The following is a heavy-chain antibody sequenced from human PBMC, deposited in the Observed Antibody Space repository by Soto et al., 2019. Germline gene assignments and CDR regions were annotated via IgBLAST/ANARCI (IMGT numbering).Heavy chain of an antibody. J-gene: IGHJ4*02. CDR3: ARDQGKDTAMVTGMFDY. Sequence: GGSLRLSCAASGFTFSSYAMHWVRQAPGKGLEWVAVISYDGSNKYYADSVKGRFTISRDNSTNTLYLQMNSLRAEDTAVYYCARDQGKDTAMVTGMFDYWGQGTLVTVSS. CDR1: GFTFSSYA. V-gene: IGHV3-30-3*01. CDR2: ISYDGSNK. D-gene: IGHD5-18*01.